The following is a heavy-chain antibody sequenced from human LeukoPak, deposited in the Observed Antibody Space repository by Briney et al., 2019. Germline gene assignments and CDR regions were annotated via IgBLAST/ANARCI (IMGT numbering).Heavy chain of an antibody. CDR2: ISSGSTTI. CDR3: APQRGFRLLDRYFES. CDR1: GFTFSSYG. D-gene: IGHD5-18*01. J-gene: IGHJ4*02. Sequence: GGSLRLSCAASGFTFSSYGMNWVRQAPGKGLEWISYISSGSTTIYYADSVKGRFTISRDNAKNSLYLQMNSLRAEDTAVYYCAPQRGFRLLDRYFESWGQGTLVTVSS. V-gene: IGHV3-48*01.